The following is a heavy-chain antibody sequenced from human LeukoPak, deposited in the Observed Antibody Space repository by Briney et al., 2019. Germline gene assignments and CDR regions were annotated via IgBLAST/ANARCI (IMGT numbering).Heavy chain of an antibody. CDR3: VPQKAFLGTPLDN. Sequence: GGSLRLLRAPSGFTFSSYAVNGVRQAPGKGLEWVSYISSDSINIYYADSVKGRFTISRDNAKNSLYLQMNSLRAEDTAVYYCVPQKAFLGTPLDNRGQGTLVTVSS. D-gene: IGHD1-1*01. CDR2: ISSDSINI. CDR1: GFTFSSYA. J-gene: IGHJ4*02. V-gene: IGHV3-48*01.